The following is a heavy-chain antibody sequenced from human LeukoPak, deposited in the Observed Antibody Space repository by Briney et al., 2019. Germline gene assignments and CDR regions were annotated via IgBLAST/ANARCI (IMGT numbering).Heavy chain of an antibody. D-gene: IGHD3-9*01. V-gene: IGHV3-21*01. Sequence: GGSLRLSCAASGFTFSSYSMNWVRQAPGKGLEWVSSISSSSSYIYYADSVKGRFTISRDNAKNSLYLQMNSLRAEDTAVHYCAYDILTGRAGYWGQGTLVTVSS. CDR1: GFTFSSYS. CDR2: ISSSSSYI. CDR3: AYDILTGRAGY. J-gene: IGHJ4*02.